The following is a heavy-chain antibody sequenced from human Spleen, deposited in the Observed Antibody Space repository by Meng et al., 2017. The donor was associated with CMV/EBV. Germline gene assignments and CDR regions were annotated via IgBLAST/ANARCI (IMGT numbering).Heavy chain of an antibody. D-gene: IGHD6-19*01. Sequence: SGVSISSYYWNWIRQPPGKGLEWIGYVHNSGNTNYSPSLKSRVTMSLDTSNNQFALKLSSVTAADTAVYFCARGTLFYNSGWREYFQHWGQGTLVTVSS. CDR3: ARGTLFYNSGWREYFQH. CDR2: VHNSGNT. J-gene: IGHJ1*01. V-gene: IGHV4-59*01. CDR1: GVSISSYY.